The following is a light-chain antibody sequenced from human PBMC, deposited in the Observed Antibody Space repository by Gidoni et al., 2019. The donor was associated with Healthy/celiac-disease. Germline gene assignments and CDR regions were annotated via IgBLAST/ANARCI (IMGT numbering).Light chain of an antibody. V-gene: IGKV1-39*01. J-gene: IGKJ2*01. Sequence: DIQMTQSPSSLSASVGDRVTITCRASQSISSYLNWYQQKPGKAPKLLIYAASSLQSGVPSRFSGSGSGTDFTLTISSLQPEDFATYYCQQSYSTLQYTFGPXTKLEIK. CDR3: QQSYSTLQYT. CDR2: AAS. CDR1: QSISSY.